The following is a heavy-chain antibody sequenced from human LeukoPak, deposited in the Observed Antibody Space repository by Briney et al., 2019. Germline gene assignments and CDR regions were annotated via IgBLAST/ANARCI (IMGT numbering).Heavy chain of an antibody. V-gene: IGHV4-34*01. CDR2: INHSGST. CDR1: GGSFSGYY. Sequence: SETLSLTCAVYGGSFSGYYWSWIRQPPGKGLEWIGEINHSGSTNYNPSLNSRVTISVDTSKNQFSLKLSSVTAADTAVYYCARINGYNWDYWGQGTLVTVSS. CDR3: ARINGYNWDY. J-gene: IGHJ4*02. D-gene: IGHD5-24*01.